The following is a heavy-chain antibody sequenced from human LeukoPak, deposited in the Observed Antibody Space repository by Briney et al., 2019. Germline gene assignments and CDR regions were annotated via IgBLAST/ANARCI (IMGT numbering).Heavy chain of an antibody. D-gene: IGHD2-15*01. Sequence: PSETLSLTCAVYGGSFSGYYWSWIRQPPGKGLEWIGYIYYSGSTNYNPSLKSRVTISVDTSKNQFSLKLSSVTAADTAVYYCARHGDVVAATFDYWGQGTLVTVSS. CDR1: GGSFSGYY. CDR2: IYYSGST. J-gene: IGHJ4*02. CDR3: ARHGDVVAATFDY. V-gene: IGHV4-59*08.